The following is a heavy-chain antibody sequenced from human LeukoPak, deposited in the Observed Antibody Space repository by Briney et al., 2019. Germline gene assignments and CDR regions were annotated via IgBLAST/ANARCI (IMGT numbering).Heavy chain of an antibody. CDR1: GYTFISYG. Sequence: ASVKVSCKASGYTFISYGISWVRQTPGQGLEWMGWISAYNGNTNYAQKVQDRVTMTTDTSTSTAYMELRSLRSDDTAVYYCVRDGGYSYYDSSNYWPLDYWGQGTLVTVSS. CDR2: ISAYNGNT. J-gene: IGHJ4*02. CDR3: VRDGGYSYYDSSNYWPLDY. V-gene: IGHV1-18*01. D-gene: IGHD3-22*01.